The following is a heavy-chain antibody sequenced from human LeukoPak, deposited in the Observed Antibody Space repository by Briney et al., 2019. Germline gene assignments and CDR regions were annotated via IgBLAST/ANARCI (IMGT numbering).Heavy chain of an antibody. Sequence: SETLSLTCTVSGGSISSSSYYWGWIRQPPGKRLEWIGSIYYSGSTYYNPSLKSRVTISVDTSKNQFSLKLSSVTAADTAVYYCARLARYVYCSSTSCRDYWGQGTLVTVSS. CDR2: IYYSGST. CDR3: ARLARYVYCSSTSCRDY. V-gene: IGHV4-39*01. CDR1: GGSISSSSYY. J-gene: IGHJ4*02. D-gene: IGHD2-2*01.